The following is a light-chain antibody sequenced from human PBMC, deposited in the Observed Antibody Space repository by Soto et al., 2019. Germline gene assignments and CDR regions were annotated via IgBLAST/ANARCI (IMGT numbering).Light chain of an antibody. CDR3: QPYGNSPWT. J-gene: IGKJ1*01. CDR2: GAS. CDR1: LSVTSSY. V-gene: IGKV3-20*01. Sequence: EIVLTQSPGTLSLSPGERATLSCRASLSVTSSYLAWYQHKPGQAPRLLIYGASSRATGIPDRFTGSGSGTDFTLIISRLEPEDSAVYYCQPYGNSPWTFGQGTKVEIK.